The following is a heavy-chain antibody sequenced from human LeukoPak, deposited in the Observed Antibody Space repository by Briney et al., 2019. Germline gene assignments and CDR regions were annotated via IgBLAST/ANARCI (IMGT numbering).Heavy chain of an antibody. CDR1: GFTFSSYG. Sequence: GRSLRLSCAASGFTFSSYGMHWVRQAPGKGLERVAVIWYDGSNKYYADSVKGRFTISRDNSKNTLYLQMNSLRAEDTAVYYCARDLRKFQWLPSYFDYWGQGTLVTVSS. D-gene: IGHD6-19*01. V-gene: IGHV3-33*01. CDR3: ARDLRKFQWLPSYFDY. CDR2: IWYDGSNK. J-gene: IGHJ4*02.